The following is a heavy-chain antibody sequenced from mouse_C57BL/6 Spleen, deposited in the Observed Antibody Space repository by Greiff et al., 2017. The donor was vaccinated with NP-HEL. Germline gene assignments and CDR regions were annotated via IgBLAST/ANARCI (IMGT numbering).Heavy chain of an antibody. CDR1: GYAFTNYL. CDR3: ARDSSGFFAY. V-gene: IGHV1-54*01. J-gene: IGHJ3*01. Sequence: VQLQQSGAELVRPGTSVKVSCKASGYAFTNYLIEWVKQRPGQGLEWIGVINPGSGGTNYNEKFKGKATLTADKSSSTAYMQLSSLTSEDSAVYFCARDSSGFFAYWGQGTLVTVSA. CDR2: INPGSGGT. D-gene: IGHD3-2*02.